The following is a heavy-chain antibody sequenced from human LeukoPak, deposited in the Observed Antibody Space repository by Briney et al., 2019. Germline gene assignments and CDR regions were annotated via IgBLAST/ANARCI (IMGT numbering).Heavy chain of an antibody. V-gene: IGHV4-39*07. D-gene: IGHD1-7*01. CDR1: GGSISSSSYY. CDR2: IYYSGST. Sequence: SETLSLTCTVSGGSISSSSYYWGWIRQPPGKGLEWIGSIYYSGSTYYNPSLKSRVTISVDTSMNQFSLKVSSVTAADTAVYYCARNYNWNSRWLDPWGQGTLVTVSS. J-gene: IGHJ5*02. CDR3: ARNYNWNSRWLDP.